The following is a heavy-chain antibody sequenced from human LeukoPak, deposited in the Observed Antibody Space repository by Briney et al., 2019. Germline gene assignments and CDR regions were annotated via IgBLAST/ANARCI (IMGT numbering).Heavy chain of an antibody. Sequence: ETLSLTCAVYGGSFSGYYWSWIRQPPGKGLEWVANIKQDGSEKNYVDSVKGRFTISRDNAKNSLHLQMNSLRAEDTAVYYCAKSLWPEDYWGQGTLVTVSS. CDR2: IKQDGSEK. J-gene: IGHJ4*02. CDR1: GGSFSGYY. D-gene: IGHD3-10*01. CDR3: AKSLWPEDY. V-gene: IGHV3-7*01.